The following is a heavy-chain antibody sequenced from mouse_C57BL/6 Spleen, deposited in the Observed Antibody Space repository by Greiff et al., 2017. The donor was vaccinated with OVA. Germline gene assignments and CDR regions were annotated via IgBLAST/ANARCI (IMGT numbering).Heavy chain of an antibody. CDR3: ARPYDYDGSYWYFDV. CDR1: GYTFTSYW. V-gene: IGHV1-61*01. J-gene: IGHJ1*03. CDR2: IYPSDSET. Sequence: QVQLQQPGAELVGPGSSVKLSCKASGYTFTSYWMDWVKQRPGQGLEWIGNIYPSDSETHYNQKFKDKATLTVDKSSSTAYMQLSSLTSEDSAVYYCARPYDYDGSYWYFDVWGTGTTVTVSS. D-gene: IGHD2-4*01.